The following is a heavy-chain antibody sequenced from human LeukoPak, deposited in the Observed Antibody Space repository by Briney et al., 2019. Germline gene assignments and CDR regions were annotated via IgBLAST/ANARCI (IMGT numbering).Heavy chain of an antibody. CDR2: INPHSGVT. CDR1: GFTFTVYY. V-gene: IGHV1-2*02. Sequence: GASVKVSCKASGFTFTVYYIHWVRQAPGQGLEWMGYINPHSGVTNSPQKFQSRVTMTTDTSISAAYMELSSLISDDTAMYYCVREGNELLSKNFDYWGQGTLVTVSS. D-gene: IGHD2-21*02. J-gene: IGHJ4*02. CDR3: VREGNELLSKNFDY.